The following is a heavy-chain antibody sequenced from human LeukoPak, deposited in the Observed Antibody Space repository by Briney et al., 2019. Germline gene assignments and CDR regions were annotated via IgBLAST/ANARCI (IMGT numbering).Heavy chain of an antibody. CDR2: FDPEDGET. CDR1: GYTLTELS. V-gene: IGHV1-24*01. J-gene: IGHJ3*02. Sequence: SXXVSCKVSGYTLTELSMHWVRQAPGKGREWMGGFDPEDGETIYAQKFQGRVTMTEDTSTDTAYMELSSLRSEDTAVYYCATGFRSGSYYNYAFDIWGQGTMVTVSS. D-gene: IGHD3-10*01. CDR3: ATGFRSGSYYNYAFDI.